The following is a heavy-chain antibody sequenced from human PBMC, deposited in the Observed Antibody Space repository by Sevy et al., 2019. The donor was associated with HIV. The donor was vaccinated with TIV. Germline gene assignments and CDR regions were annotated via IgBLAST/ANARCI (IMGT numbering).Heavy chain of an antibody. CDR3: SKEPGPELESGNVLAPFDY. CDR2: ISGSGGST. CDR1: KFTFTIYA. Sequence: GGSLRLSCAASKFTFTIYAMSWVRQAPGKGLEWVSAISGSGGSTNYADSVKGRFTISRDNSKNTLYLQMNSLRAEDKAVYYCSKEPGPELESGNVLAPFDYWGQGTLVTVSS. V-gene: IGHV3-23*01. D-gene: IGHD1-26*01. J-gene: IGHJ4*02.